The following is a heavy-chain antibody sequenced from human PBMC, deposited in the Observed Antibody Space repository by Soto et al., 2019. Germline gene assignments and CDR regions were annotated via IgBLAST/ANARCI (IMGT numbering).Heavy chain of an antibody. Sequence: SETLSLTCAVYGGSFSGYYWSWIRQPPGKGLEWIGEINHSGSTNYNPSLKSRVTISVDTSKNQFSMKLSSVTAADTAVYYCARGTLAYYFDYWGQGTLVTVSS. J-gene: IGHJ4*02. CDR3: ARGTLAYYFDY. D-gene: IGHD3-16*01. CDR1: GGSFSGYY. V-gene: IGHV4-34*01. CDR2: INHSGST.